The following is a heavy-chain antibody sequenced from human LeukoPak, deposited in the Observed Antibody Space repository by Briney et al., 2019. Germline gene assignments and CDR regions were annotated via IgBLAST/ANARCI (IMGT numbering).Heavy chain of an antibody. CDR3: ARVPDSYGYYWYFDL. Sequence: SETLSLTCADSGYSISSGYYWGWIRRPPGKGLEWIGSIYHSGSTYYNPSLKSRVTISVDTSKNQFSLKLSSVTAADTAVYYCARVPDSYGYYWYFDLWGRGTLVTVSS. CDR2: IYHSGST. D-gene: IGHD5-18*01. V-gene: IGHV4-38-2*01. CDR1: GYSISSGYY. J-gene: IGHJ2*01.